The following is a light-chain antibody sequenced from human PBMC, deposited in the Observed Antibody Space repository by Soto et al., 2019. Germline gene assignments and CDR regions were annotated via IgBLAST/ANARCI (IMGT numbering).Light chain of an antibody. V-gene: IGKV3-20*01. Sequence: EIVLTQSPGTLSLSPGERATLSCRASQSVGSSYLAWYQQKPGPAPRLLIYGASSSATGIPDRFSGSASGNDLTLKISRLEPEDSAVYYRQQYRSPPLTFGEGTKVDIK. J-gene: IGKJ4*01. CDR3: QQYRSPPLT. CDR2: GAS. CDR1: QSVGSSY.